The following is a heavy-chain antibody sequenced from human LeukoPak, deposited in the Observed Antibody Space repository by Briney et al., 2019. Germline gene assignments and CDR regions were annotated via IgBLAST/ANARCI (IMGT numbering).Heavy chain of an antibody. D-gene: IGHD3-3*01. J-gene: IGHJ4*02. Sequence: GWSLRLSCAASGFTFSTYWMHWVRQTPGKGLVWVSRINTDGSTTNYADSVKGRFTISRDNAKNTLYLQMNSLRAEDTAVYYCARVLQGEWFFDYWGQGTLVTVSS. CDR1: GFTFSTYW. CDR3: ARVLQGEWFFDY. CDR2: INTDGSTT. V-gene: IGHV3-74*01.